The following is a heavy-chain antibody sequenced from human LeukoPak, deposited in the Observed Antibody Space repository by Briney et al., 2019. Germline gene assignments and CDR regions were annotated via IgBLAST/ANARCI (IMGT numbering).Heavy chain of an antibody. D-gene: IGHD2/OR15-2a*01. Sequence: SETLSLTCTVSGGSISSYYWSWIRQPAGKGLEWIGRIYTSGSTNYNPSLKSRVTMSVDTSKNQFSLKLSSVTAADTAVYYCARHVLSTFIYGYYFDYWGQGTLVTVSS. CDR3: ARHVLSTFIYGYYFDY. CDR1: GGSISSYY. V-gene: IGHV4-4*07. J-gene: IGHJ4*02. CDR2: IYTSGST.